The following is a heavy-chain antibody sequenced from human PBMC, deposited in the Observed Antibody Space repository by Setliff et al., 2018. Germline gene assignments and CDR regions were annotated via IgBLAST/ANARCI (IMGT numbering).Heavy chain of an antibody. V-gene: IGHV3-15*01. CDR3: ARDLIPLGMGFHFDY. J-gene: IGHJ4*02. Sequence: GGSLRLSCAASGFTFTNAWMSWVRQAPGKGLEWLGRIKSKTDGGTTDSAAPVKGRFTISRDDLKNTLYLQMNSLRAEDTAVYYCARDLIPLGMGFHFDYWGQGTLVTVSS. CDR1: GFTFTNAW. CDR2: IKSKTDGGTT. D-gene: IGHD2-21*01.